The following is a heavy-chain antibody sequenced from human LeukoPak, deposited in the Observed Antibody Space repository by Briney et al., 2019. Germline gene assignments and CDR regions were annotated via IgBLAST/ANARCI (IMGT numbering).Heavy chain of an antibody. D-gene: IGHD3-16*01. J-gene: IGHJ6*02. Sequence: SETLSLTFTVSGGSVSGGNYYWSWVRQPPGEGLEWIGYIYSSGGTKYNPSLKSRVTISVDTSKNQFSLNLYSVTPADTAVYYCVKSGGSTDVWGQGTTITVSS. CDR3: VKSGGSTDV. CDR1: GGSVSGGNYY. V-gene: IGHV4-61*01. CDR2: IYSSGGT.